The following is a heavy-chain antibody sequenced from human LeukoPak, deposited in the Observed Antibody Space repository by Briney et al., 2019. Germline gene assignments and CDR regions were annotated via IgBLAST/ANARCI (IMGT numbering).Heavy chain of an antibody. CDR2: IYYSGST. D-gene: IGHD3-10*01. V-gene: IGHV4-59*01. J-gene: IGHJ4*02. CDR1: GGSISSYY. Sequence: SETLSLTCTVSGGSISSYYWSWIRQPPGKGLERIGYIYYSGSTNYNPSLRSRVTISVDTSKNQFSLKLSSVTAADTAVYYCARGHMVRGVIQDYWGQGTLVTVSS. CDR3: ARGHMVRGVIQDY.